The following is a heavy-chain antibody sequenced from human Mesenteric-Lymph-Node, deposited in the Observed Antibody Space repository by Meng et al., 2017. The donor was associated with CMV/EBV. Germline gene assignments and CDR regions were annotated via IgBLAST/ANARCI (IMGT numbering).Heavy chain of an antibody. J-gene: IGHJ4*02. CDR1: GFTFSDYY. Sequence: GGSLRLSCAASGFTFSDYYMSWVRQAPGKGLEWVSSISSSSTIYYADSVKGRFTISRDNAKNTLYLQMNSLRAEDTAVYYCVRLNTLTPFDYWGQGTLVTVSS. D-gene: IGHD3-9*01. CDR3: VRLNTLTPFDY. V-gene: IGHV3-69-1*01. CDR2: ISSSSTI.